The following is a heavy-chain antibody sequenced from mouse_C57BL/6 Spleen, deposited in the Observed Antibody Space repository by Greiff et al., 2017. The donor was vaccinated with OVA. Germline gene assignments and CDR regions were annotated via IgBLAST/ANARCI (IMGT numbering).Heavy chain of an antibody. Sequence: VQLQQPGAELVKPGASVKLSCKASGYTFTSYWMQWVKQRPGQGLEWIGEIDPSDSYTNYNQKFKGKATLTVDTSSSTAYMQLSSLTSEDSAVYYCARRGAYYYGSLYYFDDWGQGTTLTVSS. J-gene: IGHJ2*01. CDR3: ARRGAYYYGSLYYFDD. D-gene: IGHD1-1*01. V-gene: IGHV1-50*01. CDR2: IDPSDSYT. CDR1: GYTFTSYW.